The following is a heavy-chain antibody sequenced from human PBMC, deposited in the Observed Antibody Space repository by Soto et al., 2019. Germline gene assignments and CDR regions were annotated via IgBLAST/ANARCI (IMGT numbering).Heavy chain of an antibody. CDR3: ARHSVGPLQRPNWFDP. V-gene: IGHV4-39*01. J-gene: IGHJ5*02. D-gene: IGHD1-1*01. CDR1: GGSISSSSYY. CDR2: IYYSGST. Sequence: QLQLQESGPGLVKPSETLSLTCTVSGGSISSSSYYWGWIRQPPGKGLEWIGGIYYSGSTYYNPSLKSRVTISVDTSKNQFSLKLSSVTAADTAVYYCARHSVGPLQRPNWFDPWGQGTLVTVSS.